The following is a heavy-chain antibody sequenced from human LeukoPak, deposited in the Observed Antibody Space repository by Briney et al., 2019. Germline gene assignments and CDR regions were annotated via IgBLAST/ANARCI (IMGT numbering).Heavy chain of an antibody. CDR2: INHSGST. D-gene: IGHD3-3*01. Sequence: SETLSLTCAVYGGSFSGYYWSWIRQPPGKGLEWIGEINHSGSTNYNPSLKSRVTISVDTSKNQFSLKLSSVTVADTAVYYCARGYGDFWSGSYGDWGQGTLVTVSS. CDR1: GGSFSGYY. CDR3: ARGYGDFWSGSYGD. V-gene: IGHV4-34*01. J-gene: IGHJ4*02.